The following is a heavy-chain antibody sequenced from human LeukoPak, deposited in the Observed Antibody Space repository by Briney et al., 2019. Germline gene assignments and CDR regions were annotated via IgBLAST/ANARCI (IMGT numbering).Heavy chain of an antibody. CDR3: VQISIG. Sequence: GGSLRLSCAVSGFDFSTYWMYWVRQAPGKGLVWVSRINSDGTITSYADSVQGRFTISRDNTKNTLYLQMNSLKAEDTAVYFCVQISIGWGPGTLCTVSS. V-gene: IGHV3-74*01. J-gene: IGHJ4*02. CDR1: GFDFSTYW. D-gene: IGHD2-15*01. CDR2: INSDGTIT.